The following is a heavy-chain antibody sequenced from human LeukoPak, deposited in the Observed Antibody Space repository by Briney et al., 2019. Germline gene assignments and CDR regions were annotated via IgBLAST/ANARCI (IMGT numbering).Heavy chain of an antibody. CDR1: GFTFSSYG. J-gene: IGHJ3*02. V-gene: IGHV3-30*03. CDR3: ARSGRYYDWVLGNAFDI. D-gene: IGHD3-9*01. Sequence: GGSLRLSCAASGFTFSSYGMHWVRQAPGKGLEWVAVISYDGSNKYYADSVKGRFTISRDNAKNSLYLQMNSLRAEDTAVYYCARSGRYYDWVLGNAFDIWGQGTMVTVSS. CDR2: ISYDGSNK.